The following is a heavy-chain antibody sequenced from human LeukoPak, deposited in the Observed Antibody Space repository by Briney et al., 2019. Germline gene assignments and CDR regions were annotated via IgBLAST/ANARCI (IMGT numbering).Heavy chain of an antibody. CDR1: GYTFTNYG. Sequence: ASVKVSCKASGYTFTNYGITWVRQAPGQGLEWMGWISAYNGNTSYAQKLQGRVTMTTDTSTSTAYMELRSLRSDDTAVYYCARDRRGDGYNYWGQGTLVTVSS. CDR3: ARDRRGDGYNY. V-gene: IGHV1-18*01. CDR2: ISAYNGNT. J-gene: IGHJ4*02. D-gene: IGHD5-24*01.